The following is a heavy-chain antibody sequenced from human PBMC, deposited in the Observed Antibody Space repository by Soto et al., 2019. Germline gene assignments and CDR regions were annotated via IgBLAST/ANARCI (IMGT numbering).Heavy chain of an antibody. Sequence: QVQLVQSGAEVKKPGASVKVSCKASGYTFTTYYMHWVRQAPGQGLEWMGIINPSGGRTTYAQKFQGRVLMTRDTSTSTFYMELSSLRSEHTAVYFCARDGCITATCAGGGNWFDPWGQGTPVTISS. CDR1: GYTFTTYY. V-gene: IGHV1-46*01. CDR2: INPSGGRT. J-gene: IGHJ5*02. CDR3: ARDGCITATCAGGGNWFDP. D-gene: IGHD3-10*01.